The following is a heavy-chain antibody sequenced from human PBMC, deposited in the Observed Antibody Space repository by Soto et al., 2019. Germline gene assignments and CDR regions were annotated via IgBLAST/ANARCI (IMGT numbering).Heavy chain of an antibody. J-gene: IGHJ4*02. D-gene: IGHD6-13*01. V-gene: IGHV1-2*04. CDR3: AIAAAANYFDY. Sequence: GTSVKVSCKASGYTFTGYYMHWVRQAPGQGLEWMGWINPNSGGTNYAQKFQGWVTMTRDTSISTAYMELSRLRSDDTAVYYCAIAAAANYFDYWGQGTLVTVSS. CDR2: INPNSGGT. CDR1: GYTFTGYY.